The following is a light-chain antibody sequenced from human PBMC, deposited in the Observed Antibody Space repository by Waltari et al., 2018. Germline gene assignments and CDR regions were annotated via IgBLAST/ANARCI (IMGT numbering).Light chain of an antibody. Sequence: EIVLTHSPATLSLSPGERATLSCRASQSVSSYLVWYQQKPGQTPRLLIYGASNRATGIPARFSGSGSGTDFTLTISSLESEDFAVYYCHQRSNWPITFGQGTRLEIK. CDR3: HQRSNWPIT. CDR2: GAS. CDR1: QSVSSY. V-gene: IGKV3-11*01. J-gene: IGKJ5*01.